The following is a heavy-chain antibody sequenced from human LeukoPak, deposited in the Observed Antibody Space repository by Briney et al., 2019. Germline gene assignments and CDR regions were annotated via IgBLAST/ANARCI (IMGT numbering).Heavy chain of an antibody. Sequence: KPSETLSLTCTVSGGSVSSHVWSWIRQPPGKGLEWIGYIYNSRITNYNPSLKSQVTMSVDTSKNQFSLMLRSVTAADTAVYYCARTQLPAGAPGYYMDVWGKGTTVTVSS. CDR3: ARTQLPAGAPGYYMDV. CDR1: GGSVSSHV. D-gene: IGHD2-2*01. J-gene: IGHJ6*03. CDR2: IYNSRIT. V-gene: IGHV4-59*02.